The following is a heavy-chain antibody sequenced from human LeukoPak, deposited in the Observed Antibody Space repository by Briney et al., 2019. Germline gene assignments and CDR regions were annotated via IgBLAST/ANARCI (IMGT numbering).Heavy chain of an antibody. CDR2: IRSKAYGGTT. D-gene: IGHD3-3*01. Sequence: GGSLRLSCTTSGFTFGDYAVSWFRQAPGKGLEWVGFIRSKAYGGTTEYAASVKGRFTISRDDSKSIAYLQMNSLKTEDTAVYYCTRDDFWSGYYPPRDYWGQGTLVTVSS. V-gene: IGHV3-49*03. J-gene: IGHJ4*02. CDR1: GFTFGDYA. CDR3: TRDDFWSGYYPPRDY.